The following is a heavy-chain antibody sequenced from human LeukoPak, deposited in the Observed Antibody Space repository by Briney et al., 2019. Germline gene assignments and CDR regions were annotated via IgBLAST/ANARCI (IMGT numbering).Heavy chain of an antibody. Sequence: SETLSLTCAVYGGSFSGYYWSLIRQPPGKGLEWIGEINHSGSTNYNPSLKSRVTISVDTSKNQFSLKLSSVTAADTAVYYCARALSYGDYFDYWGQGTLVTVSS. V-gene: IGHV4-34*01. CDR3: ARALSYGDYFDY. J-gene: IGHJ4*02. D-gene: IGHD4-17*01. CDR1: GGSFSGYY. CDR2: INHSGST.